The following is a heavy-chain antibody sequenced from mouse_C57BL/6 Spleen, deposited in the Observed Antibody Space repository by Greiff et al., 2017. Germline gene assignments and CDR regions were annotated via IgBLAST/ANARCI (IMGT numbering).Heavy chain of an antibody. V-gene: IGHV1-47*01. J-gene: IGHJ2*01. CDR2: FHPYNDDT. CDR3: ARRIYYGSSYYFDY. D-gene: IGHD1-1*01. CDR1: GYTFTTYP. Sequence: VQLQQSGAELVKPGASVKMSCKASGYTFTTYPIEWMKQNHGKSLEWIGNFHPYNDDTKYNEKFKGKATLTVEKSSSTVYLEIRRLTSDDSAVYYCARRIYYGSSYYFDYWGQGTTLTVSS.